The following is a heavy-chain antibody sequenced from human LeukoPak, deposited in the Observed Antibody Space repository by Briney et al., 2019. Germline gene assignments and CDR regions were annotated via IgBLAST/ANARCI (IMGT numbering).Heavy chain of an antibody. CDR2: INPNSGGT. D-gene: IGHD3-10*01. CDR3: ARFRRTELQSGEIFDY. Sequence: ASVKVSCKASGGTFSSYAISWVRQAPGQGLEWMGWINPNSGGTNYAQKFQGRVTMTRDTSISTAYMELSRLRSDDTAVYYCARFRRTELQSGEIFDYWGQGTLVTVSS. J-gene: IGHJ4*02. CDR1: GGTFSSYA. V-gene: IGHV1-2*02.